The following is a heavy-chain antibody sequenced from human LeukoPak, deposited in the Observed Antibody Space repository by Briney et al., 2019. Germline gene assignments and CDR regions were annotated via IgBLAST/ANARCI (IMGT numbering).Heavy chain of an antibody. CDR2: IYYSGST. Sequence: SETLSLTCTVSGGSISSYYWSWIRQPPGKGLEWIGSIYYSGSTYYNPSLKSRVTISVDTSKNQFSLKLSSVTAADTAVYYCASPYGNWDYWGQGTLVTVSS. D-gene: IGHD4-17*01. V-gene: IGHV4-59*12. CDR1: GGSISSYY. J-gene: IGHJ4*02. CDR3: ASPYGNWDY.